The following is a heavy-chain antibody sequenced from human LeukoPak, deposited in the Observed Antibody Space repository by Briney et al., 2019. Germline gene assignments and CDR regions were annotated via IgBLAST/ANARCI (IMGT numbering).Heavy chain of an antibody. CDR2: MNANTGNT. V-gene: IGHV1-8*01. CDR1: GYPFTSYD. J-gene: IGHJ5*02. Sequence: ASVRACCKASGYPFTSYDPNWGRQAAGQGLECIGWMNANTGNTGYSQKFQGRVTMTRNTSISTAYMELSSLRPEVTAVYYCARLPGYYGASWGQGTLVTVSS. D-gene: IGHD4/OR15-4a*01. CDR3: ARLPGYYGAS.